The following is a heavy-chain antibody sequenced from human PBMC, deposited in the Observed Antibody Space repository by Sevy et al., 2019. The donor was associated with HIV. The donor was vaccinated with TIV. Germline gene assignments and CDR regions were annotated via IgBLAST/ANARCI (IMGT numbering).Heavy chain of an antibody. J-gene: IGHJ5*02. D-gene: IGHD6-13*01. CDR3: ARDLGGIAAAANWFDP. CDR1: GGSISSYY. V-gene: IGHV4-59*01. Sequence: SETLSLTCTVSGGSISSYYWSWIRQPPGKGLEWIGYIYYSGSTNYNPSLKSRVTISVDTSKNQFSLKLSSVTAADTAVYYCARDLGGIAAAANWFDPWGRGTLVTVSS. CDR2: IYYSGST.